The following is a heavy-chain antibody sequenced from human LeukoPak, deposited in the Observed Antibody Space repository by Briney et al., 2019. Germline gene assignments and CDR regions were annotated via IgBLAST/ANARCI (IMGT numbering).Heavy chain of an antibody. CDR1: GGSFSGYY. V-gene: IGHV4-34*01. J-gene: IGHJ4*02. D-gene: IGHD6-13*01. Sequence: PSETLSLTCAVHGGSFSGYYWSWIRQPPGKGLEWIGEINHSGSTNYNPSLKSRVTLSVDTSKNQFSLKLSSVTAADTAVYYCARVRQQLVPAYFDYWGQGTLVTVSS. CDR2: INHSGST. CDR3: ARVRQQLVPAYFDY.